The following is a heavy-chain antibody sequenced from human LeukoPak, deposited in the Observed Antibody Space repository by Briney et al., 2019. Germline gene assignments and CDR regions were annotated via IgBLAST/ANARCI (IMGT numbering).Heavy chain of an antibody. J-gene: IGHJ5*02. D-gene: IGHD6-19*01. V-gene: IGHV2-5*02. CDR3: AHSGRWLIRIWFDP. Sequence: SAPTLVYPTQTLTLTCTSSGFSLSTRGVGVGWIRQPPGKALESLSPIYFDDDKRYIPSQKSRPTITKHTSKNQVVLTMTNMDPVDTSTDYCAHSGRWLIRIWFDPWGQGTLVTVSS. CDR2: IYFDDDK. CDR1: GFSLSTRGVG.